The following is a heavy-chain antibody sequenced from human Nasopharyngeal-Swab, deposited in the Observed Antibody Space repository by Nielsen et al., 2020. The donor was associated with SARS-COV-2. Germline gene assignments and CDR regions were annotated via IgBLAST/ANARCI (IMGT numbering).Heavy chain of an antibody. CDR2: IPSSSGNPI. CDR3: ARDSQWAFDY. D-gene: IGHD2-8*01. Sequence: GESLKISCAVSGFIVSSTYMSWVRQAPGKGLEWVSYIPSSSGNPIYYADSVKGRFTISRDNAKNSLYLQMNSLRDEDTAVYYCARDSQWAFDYWGQGTLVTVSP. J-gene: IGHJ4*02. CDR1: GFIVSSTY. V-gene: IGHV3-11*04.